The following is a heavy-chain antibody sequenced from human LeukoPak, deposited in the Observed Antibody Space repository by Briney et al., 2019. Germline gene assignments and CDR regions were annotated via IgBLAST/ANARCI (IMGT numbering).Heavy chain of an antibody. CDR1: GFTFSSYW. J-gene: IGHJ4*02. CDR2: INQDGGER. V-gene: IGHV3-7*01. Sequence: GGSLRLSCAASGFTFSSYWMSWVRQAPGRGLEWVANINQDGGERYYVDSVKGRFTISRDNAKNSLYLQMNSLRAEDTAVYYCARVRDFDPGFFDYWGQGTLVTVSS. CDR3: ARVRDFDPGFFDY. D-gene: IGHD3-9*01.